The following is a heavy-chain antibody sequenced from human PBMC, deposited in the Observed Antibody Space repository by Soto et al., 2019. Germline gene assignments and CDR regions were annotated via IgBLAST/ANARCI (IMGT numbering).Heavy chain of an antibody. V-gene: IGHV4-34*01. Sequence: SETLSLTCAVYGGSFSGYYWSWIRQPPGKGLEWIGEINHSGSTNYNPSLKSRVTISVDTSKNQFSLKLSPVTAADTAVYYCATGHNFWSGYYLTRYYYYGMDVWGQGTTVTVSS. J-gene: IGHJ6*02. D-gene: IGHD3-3*01. CDR2: INHSGST. CDR1: GGSFSGYY. CDR3: ATGHNFWSGYYLTRYYYYGMDV.